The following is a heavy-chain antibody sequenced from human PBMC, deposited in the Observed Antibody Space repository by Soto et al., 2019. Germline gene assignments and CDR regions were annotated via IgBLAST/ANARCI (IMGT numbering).Heavy chain of an antibody. J-gene: IGHJ5*02. D-gene: IGHD3-22*01. CDR1: GFSLSTSGVG. V-gene: IGHV2-5*02. CDR2: IYWDDDK. CDR3: AHTLFGIYASSANWFDP. Sequence: QITLKESGPTLVKPTQTLTLTCTFSGFSLSTSGVGVGWIRQPPGKALEWLALIYWDDDKRYSPSLKSRLTITKDTSKHQVVITMTNMDPVDTATYYCAHTLFGIYASSANWFDPWGQGTLVTVSS.